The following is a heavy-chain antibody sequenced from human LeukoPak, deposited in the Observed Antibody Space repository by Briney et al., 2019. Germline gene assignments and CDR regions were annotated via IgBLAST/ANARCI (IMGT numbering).Heavy chain of an antibody. CDR2: ISGSGGST. CDR3: AKEGGFVVVVPAAIEGVFDP. D-gene: IGHD2-2*01. CDR1: GFTFSSYA. Sequence: GGSLRLSCAASGFTFSSYAMSWVRQAPGKGLEWVSAISGSGGSTYYADSVKGRFTISRDNSKNTLYLQMNSLRAEDTAVHYCAKEGGFVVVVPAAIEGVFDPWGQGTLVTVSS. V-gene: IGHV3-23*01. J-gene: IGHJ5*02.